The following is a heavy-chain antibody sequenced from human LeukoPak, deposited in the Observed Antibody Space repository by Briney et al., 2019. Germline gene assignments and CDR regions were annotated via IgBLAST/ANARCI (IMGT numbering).Heavy chain of an antibody. Sequence: ASVKVSCKAAGYTLTGYYMHWVRQAPGQGLEWMGWINPNSGGTSYAQKFQGRVTMTRDTSISTAYMELSRLRSDDTAVYYCTRGRCSSRSCYLFDYWGQGTLVTVSS. CDR2: INPNSGGT. CDR3: TRGRCSSRSCYLFDY. CDR1: GYTLTGYY. V-gene: IGHV1-2*02. J-gene: IGHJ4*02. D-gene: IGHD2-2*01.